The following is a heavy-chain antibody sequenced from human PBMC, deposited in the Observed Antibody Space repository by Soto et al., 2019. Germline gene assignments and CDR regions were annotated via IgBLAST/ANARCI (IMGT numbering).Heavy chain of an antibody. CDR3: ARAPGGIDAFDI. Sequence: SQSLSLTCAISGDSVSRNSAAWHSIRQSPSRGLEWLGRTYYRSKWYNDYAVSVKSRISINPDTSKNQFSLQLNSVTPEDTAVYYCARAPGGIDAFDIWGQGTMVTVS. CDR2: TYYRSKWYN. D-gene: IGHD3-16*01. J-gene: IGHJ3*02. CDR1: GDSVSRNSAA. V-gene: IGHV6-1*01.